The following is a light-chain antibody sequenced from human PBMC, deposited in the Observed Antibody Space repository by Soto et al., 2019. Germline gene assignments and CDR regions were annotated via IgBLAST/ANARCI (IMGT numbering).Light chain of an antibody. Sequence: DIQMTQSPSSLSASVEDRVIITCRASQSISNHLNWYQQKPGKAPKLLIFAASSLQSGVPSRFSGRGSGTDFTLTISRLEPEDFAVYYCQQYGTSPPLTFGGGTKGDIK. CDR2: AAS. J-gene: IGKJ4*01. V-gene: IGKV1-39*01. CDR1: QSISNH. CDR3: QQYGTSPPLT.